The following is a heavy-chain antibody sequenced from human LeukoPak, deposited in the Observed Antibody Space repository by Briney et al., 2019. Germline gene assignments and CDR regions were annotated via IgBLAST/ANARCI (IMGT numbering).Heavy chain of an antibody. CDR2: ISSSGSTI. CDR1: GFTFSDYY. J-gene: IGHJ6*03. V-gene: IGHV3-11*01. Sequence: GGSLRLSCAASGFTFSDYYMSWIRQAPGKGLEWVSYISSSGSTIYYADSVKGRFTISRDNAKNSLYLQMNSLRAEDTAVYYCARAKYSSSWHYYYYYYYMDVWGKGTTVTVSS. CDR3: ARAKYSSSWHYYYYYYYMDV. D-gene: IGHD6-13*01.